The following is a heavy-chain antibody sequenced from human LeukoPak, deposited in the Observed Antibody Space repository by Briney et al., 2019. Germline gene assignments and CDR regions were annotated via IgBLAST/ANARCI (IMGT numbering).Heavy chain of an antibody. Sequence: PGGSLRLSCAVSGFTFSRNSMNWVRQAPGKGLEWVSSISTSSSYIYYADSVKGRFTISRDNARNSLYLQMNSLRAEDTAVYYCARDRSRITMVRGVMGEKKAYFDYWGQGTLVTVSS. D-gene: IGHD3-10*01. CDR3: ARDRSRITMVRGVMGEKKAYFDY. CDR1: GFTFSRNS. CDR2: ISTSSSYI. J-gene: IGHJ4*02. V-gene: IGHV3-21*01.